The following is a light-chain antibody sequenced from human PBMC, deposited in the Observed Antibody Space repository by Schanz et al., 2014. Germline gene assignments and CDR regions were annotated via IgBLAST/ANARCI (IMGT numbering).Light chain of an antibody. CDR2: VNSDGSH. CDR1: SGHSSYA. V-gene: IGLV4-69*01. Sequence: QLVLTQSPSASASLGASVKFTCTLSSGHSSYAIAWHQQQPEKGPRFLMKVNSDGSHRKGDGIPDRFSGSSSGSERYLTISSLQSEDETDYYCQTWDTGIMVFGGGTKLTVL. CDR3: QTWDTGIMV. J-gene: IGLJ2*01.